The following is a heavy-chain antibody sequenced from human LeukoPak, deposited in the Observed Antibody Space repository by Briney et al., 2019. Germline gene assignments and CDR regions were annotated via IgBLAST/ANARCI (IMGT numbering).Heavy chain of an antibody. J-gene: IGHJ4*02. CDR2: IYSGGST. V-gene: IGHV3-53*01. Sequence: PGGSLRLSCAASGFTFSDYYMSWIRQAPGKGLEWVSVIYSGGSTYYADSVKGRFTISRDNSKNTVYLQMNSLRAEDTAVYYCARGGSMTTVTYYFDYWGQGTLVTVSS. D-gene: IGHD4-17*01. CDR1: GFTFSDYY. CDR3: ARGGSMTTVTYYFDY.